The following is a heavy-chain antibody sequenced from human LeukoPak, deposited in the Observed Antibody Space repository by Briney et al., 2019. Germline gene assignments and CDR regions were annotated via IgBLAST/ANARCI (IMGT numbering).Heavy chain of an antibody. D-gene: IGHD5-18*01. Sequence: PSETLSLTCTVSGGSISTYYWSWIRQPPGKGLEWIGYIYYSGSTNCNPSLKSRVTISVDTSKNQFSLKLSSVTAADTAVYYCARVRRAGYSYGSFDYWGQGTLVTVSS. CDR3: ARVRRAGYSYGSFDY. CDR2: IYYSGST. J-gene: IGHJ4*02. CDR1: GGSISTYY. V-gene: IGHV4-59*01.